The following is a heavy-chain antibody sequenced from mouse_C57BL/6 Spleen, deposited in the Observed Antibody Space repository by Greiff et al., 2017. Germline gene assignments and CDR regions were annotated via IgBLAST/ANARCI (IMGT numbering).Heavy chain of an antibody. J-gene: IGHJ2*01. CDR1: GYAFSSSW. Sequence: VQLKQSGPELVKPGASVKISCKASGYAFSSSWMHWVKQRPGKGLEWIGRIYPGDGATNYNGKFKGKATLTADKSSSTAYMQLSSLTSEDSAVYFCASSGSGRDFDYWGQGTTLTVSS. V-gene: IGHV1-82*01. D-gene: IGHD3-1*01. CDR2: IYPGDGAT. CDR3: ASSGSGRDFDY.